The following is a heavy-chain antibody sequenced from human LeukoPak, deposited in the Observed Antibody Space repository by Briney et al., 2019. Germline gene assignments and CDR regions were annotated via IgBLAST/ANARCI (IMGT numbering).Heavy chain of an antibody. CDR2: MHYSGST. Sequence: PSETLSLTCTVSGDSISSYYWTWVRQPPGKGLEWIGYMHYSGSTNYNPSLKSRVTISVDTSKNQFSLNLTSVTAADTAVYYCARRVSDAFDIWGRGTMVTVSS. D-gene: IGHD3-10*01. CDR1: GDSISSYY. V-gene: IGHV4-59*08. J-gene: IGHJ3*02. CDR3: ARRVSDAFDI.